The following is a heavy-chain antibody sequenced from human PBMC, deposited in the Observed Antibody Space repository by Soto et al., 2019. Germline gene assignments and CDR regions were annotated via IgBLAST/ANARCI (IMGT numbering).Heavy chain of an antibody. V-gene: IGHV3-15*01. CDR2: IKSKTDGGTT. CDR3: TTATYYDFWSGYVY. Sequence: GGSLRLSCAASGFTFSNAWMSWVRQAPGKGLEWVGRIKSKTDGGTTDYAAPVKGRFTISRDDSKNTLYLQMNSLKTEDTAVYYCTTATYYDFWSGYVYWGQGTLVTVSS. CDR1: GFTFSNAW. D-gene: IGHD3-3*01. J-gene: IGHJ4*02.